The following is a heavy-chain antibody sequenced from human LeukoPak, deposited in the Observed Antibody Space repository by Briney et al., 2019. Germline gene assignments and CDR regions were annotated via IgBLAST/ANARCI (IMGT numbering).Heavy chain of an antibody. D-gene: IGHD6-19*01. Sequence: GGSRRLSCAASGFTFSSYAMSWVRQAPGKGLEWVSAISGSGGSTYYADSVKGGFTTSRDNSKNTLYLKMNSLRADDTAVYYCAKCLSAVADAFDIWGQGTMVTVSS. CDR3: AKCLSAVADAFDI. J-gene: IGHJ3*02. CDR1: GFTFSSYA. V-gene: IGHV3-23*01. CDR2: ISGSGGST.